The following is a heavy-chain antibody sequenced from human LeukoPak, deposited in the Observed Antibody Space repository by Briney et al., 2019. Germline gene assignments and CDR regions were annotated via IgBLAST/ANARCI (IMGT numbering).Heavy chain of an antibody. Sequence: ASVKVSCKASGYTFTSYGISWVRQAPGQGLEWMGWISAYHGNTKYAQKIQGRVTMTTDTSTSTAYMELRSLRSDDTAVYYCARDSYYYGSGSQYYFDYWGQGTLVTVSS. V-gene: IGHV1-18*01. J-gene: IGHJ4*02. CDR2: ISAYHGNT. CDR1: GYTFTSYG. D-gene: IGHD3-10*01. CDR3: ARDSYYYGSGSQYYFDY.